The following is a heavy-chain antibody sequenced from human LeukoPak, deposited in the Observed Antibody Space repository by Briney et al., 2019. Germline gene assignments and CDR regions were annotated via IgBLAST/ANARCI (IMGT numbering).Heavy chain of an antibody. V-gene: IGHV3-30*02. J-gene: IGHJ4*02. CDR3: ARDGHDSSGYYFGHN. D-gene: IGHD3-22*01. Sequence: QPGGSLRLSCAASGFTFSSYGMHWVRQAPGKGLEWVAFIRYDGSNKYYADSVRGRFTISRDNSKNTLYLQMNNLRAEDTAVYYCARDGHDSSGYYFGHNWGQGTLVTVSS. CDR2: IRYDGSNK. CDR1: GFTFSSYG.